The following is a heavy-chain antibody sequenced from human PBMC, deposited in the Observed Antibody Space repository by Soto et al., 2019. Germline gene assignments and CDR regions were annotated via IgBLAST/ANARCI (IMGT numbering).Heavy chain of an antibody. Sequence: EVQLLESGGGLVQPGGSLRLSCAASGFTFSSYAMKWVRQAPGKGLEWVSLIGESGTPTYYADSVKGRFTISRDNSGKTLFLEMYSLRAEDAAVYDCARYIPGVRYDGMDVWGQGTTVTVSS. J-gene: IGHJ6*02. D-gene: IGHD2-2*01. CDR3: ARYIPGVRYDGMDV. CDR2: IGESGTPT. V-gene: IGHV3-23*01. CDR1: GFTFSSYA.